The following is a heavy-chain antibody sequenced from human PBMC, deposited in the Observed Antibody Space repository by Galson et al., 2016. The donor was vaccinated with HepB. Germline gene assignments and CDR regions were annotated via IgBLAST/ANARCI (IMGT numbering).Heavy chain of an antibody. CDR3: ARGEGGTSSHNWFDP. CDR2: IYHSGST. V-gene: IGHV4-4*02. Sequence: SETLSLTCAVSGDSISRDNWWTWVRQPPGKGLEWIGEIYHSGSTNYSPSLKSRVTISLDKSKNHFSLELTSVIAADTAVYYCARGEGGTSSHNWFDPWGQGTLVTLSS. CDR1: GDSISRDNW. J-gene: IGHJ5*02. D-gene: IGHD1-14*01.